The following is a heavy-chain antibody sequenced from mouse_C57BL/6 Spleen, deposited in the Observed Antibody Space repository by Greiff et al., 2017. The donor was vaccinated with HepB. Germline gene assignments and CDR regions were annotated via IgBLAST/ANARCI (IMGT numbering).Heavy chain of an antibody. J-gene: IGHJ1*03. V-gene: IGHV5-17*01. CDR3: ARPWDDYFDV. CDR1: GFTFSDYG. CDR2: ISSGSSTI. Sequence: EVKLVESGGGLVKPGGSLKLSCAASGFTFSDYGMHWVRQAPEKGLEWVAYISSGSSTIYYADTVKGRFTISRDNAKNTLFLQMTSLRSEETAMYYCARPWDDYFDVWGTGTTVTVSS. D-gene: IGHD4-1*01.